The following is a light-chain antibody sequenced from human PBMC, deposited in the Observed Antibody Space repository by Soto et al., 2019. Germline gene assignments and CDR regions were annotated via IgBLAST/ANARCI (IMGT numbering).Light chain of an antibody. V-gene: IGKV3-15*01. Sequence: GLPQSPPTLSVSPGESATLSCRASQSVSSNLAWYQQKPGQAPRLLIYGASTRATGIPARFSGSGSGTEFTLTISSLQSEDFAVYYCQQYNNWPLWTFGQGTKVDIK. J-gene: IGKJ1*01. CDR2: GAS. CDR3: QQYNNWPLWT. CDR1: QSVSSN.